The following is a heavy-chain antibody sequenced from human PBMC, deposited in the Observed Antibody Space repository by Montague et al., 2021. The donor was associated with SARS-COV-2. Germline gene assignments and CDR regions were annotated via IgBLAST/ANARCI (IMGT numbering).Heavy chain of an antibody. CDR1: GASVGSSD. Sequence: SETLSLTCTVSGASVGSSDWGWIRQSPGRGLEWIGYFYSVGSTDYNPSLKSRATISRDTSKNQFSLKVRSVTAADPAVYYCARETMTADALDVWGPGTMVPVSS. CDR3: ARETMTADALDV. D-gene: IGHD1-14*01. CDR2: FYSVGST. J-gene: IGHJ3*01. V-gene: IGHV4-59*02.